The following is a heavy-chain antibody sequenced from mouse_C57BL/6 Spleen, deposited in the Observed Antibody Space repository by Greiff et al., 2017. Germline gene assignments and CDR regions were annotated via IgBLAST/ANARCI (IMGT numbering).Heavy chain of an antibody. J-gene: IGHJ4*01. Sequence: QVQLQQSGPELVKPGASVKISCKASGYAFSSSWMNWVQQRPGKGLEWIGRFYPGAGDTHYNGKFKGKATFTADTSSNTAYMQLSSLATEDSAIYYCAKEAEGDYWGQGTSVTVSS. V-gene: IGHV1-82*01. CDR2: FYPGAGDT. CDR1: GYAFSSSW. CDR3: AKEAEGDY.